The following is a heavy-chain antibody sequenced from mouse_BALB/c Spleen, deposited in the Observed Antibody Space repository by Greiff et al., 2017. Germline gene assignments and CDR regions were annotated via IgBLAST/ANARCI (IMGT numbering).Heavy chain of an antibody. CDR1: GFAFSSYD. D-gene: IGHD2-1*01. CDR2: ISSGGGST. V-gene: IGHV5-12-1*01. CDR3: ARHGNYPFYAMDY. J-gene: IGHJ4*01. Sequence: EVNVVESGGGLVKPGGSLKLSCAASGFAFSSYDMSWVRQTPEKRLEWVAYISSGGGSTYYPDTVKGRFTISRDNAKNTLYLQMSSLKSEDTAMYYCARHGNYPFYAMDYWGQGTSVTVSS.